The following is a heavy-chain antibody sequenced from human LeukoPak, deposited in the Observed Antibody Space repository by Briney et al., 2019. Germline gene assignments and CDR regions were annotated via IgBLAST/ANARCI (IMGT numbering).Heavy chain of an antibody. CDR3: ARYVVYGSGKYYFDY. D-gene: IGHD3-10*01. V-gene: IGHV4-39*01. CDR1: GGSVSSTTYY. CDR2: INYSGST. J-gene: IGHJ4*02. Sequence: SETLSLTCTVSGGSVSSTTYYWSWIRQPPGKGLEWIASINYSGSTYYNPSLKSRVTISVDTSENQFSLKLSSVTASDTAVYYCARYVVYGSGKYYFDYWGQGTLVTVSS.